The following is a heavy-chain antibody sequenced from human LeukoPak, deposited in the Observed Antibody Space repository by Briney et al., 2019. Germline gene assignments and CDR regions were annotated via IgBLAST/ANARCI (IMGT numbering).Heavy chain of an antibody. CDR1: VFSLSTSDMC. Sequence: SGPTLVKPTQTLTLTCTFSVFSLSTSDMCVSWIRQPPGEALEWLARIDWDDDKYYSTSLRTRLTISKGTSKNQVVLTMTNMDPVDTATYYCARIQQSGNSGWTADYWGQGTLVTVSS. CDR2: IDWDDDK. V-gene: IGHV2-70*11. CDR3: ARIQQSGNSGWTADY. J-gene: IGHJ4*02. D-gene: IGHD6-19*01.